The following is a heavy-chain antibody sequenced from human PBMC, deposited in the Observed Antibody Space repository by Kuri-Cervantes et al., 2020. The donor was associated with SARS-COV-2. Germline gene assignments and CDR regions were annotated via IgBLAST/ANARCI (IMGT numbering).Heavy chain of an antibody. D-gene: IGHD3-22*01. V-gene: IGHV3-30-3*01. Sequence: GESLKISCAASGFTFSSYAMHWVRQAPGKGLEWVAVISYDGSNKYYADSVKGRFTISRDNSKNTLYLQMNSLRAEDTAVYYCARPLTPRYYYDSSGPRGNDAFDIWGQGTMVTVSS. CDR1: GFTFSSYA. CDR3: ARPLTPRYYYDSSGPRGNDAFDI. J-gene: IGHJ3*02. CDR2: ISYDGSNK.